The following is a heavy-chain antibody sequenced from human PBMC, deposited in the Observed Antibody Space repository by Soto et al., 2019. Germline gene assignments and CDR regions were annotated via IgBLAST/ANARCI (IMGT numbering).Heavy chain of an antibody. CDR1: GGSLPTAGYS. CDR3: ASRHFYYYGLDV. CDR2: VYHTGNA. Sequence: LSLTCTVSGGSLPTAGYSWSWIRQPPGKALEWIGYVYHTGNAYPKPSLKSRVTISLDRSKNQFSLKMTSVTAADTALYYCASRHFYYYGLDVCGQGTTVTVSS. V-gene: IGHV4-30-2*01. J-gene: IGHJ6*02.